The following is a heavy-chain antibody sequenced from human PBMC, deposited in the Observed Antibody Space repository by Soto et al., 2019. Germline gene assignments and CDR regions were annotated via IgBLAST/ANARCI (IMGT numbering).Heavy chain of an antibody. D-gene: IGHD4-17*01. CDR3: AHPRGYGVFDAVDI. V-gene: IGHV3-23*01. CDR1: GFLFSTYA. J-gene: IGHJ3*02. Sequence: VQLLESGGGLAHPGGSLRLSCAASGFLFSTYAMNWVRQAPGKGLEWVSAISSTGGSTYYAESVRGRFTISRDNSINTLYLQMSSLRTEDTALYYCAHPRGYGVFDAVDIWGQGTMVTVSS. CDR2: ISSTGGST.